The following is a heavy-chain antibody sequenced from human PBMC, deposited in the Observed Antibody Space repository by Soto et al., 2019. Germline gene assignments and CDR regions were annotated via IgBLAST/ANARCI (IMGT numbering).Heavy chain of an antibody. D-gene: IGHD3-10*01. CDR2: IIPIFGTA. CDR3: ARAYYYGSGSYYTTENIYYYYGMDV. CDR1: GGTFSSYA. Sequence: QVQLVQSGAEVKKPGSSVKVSCKASGGTFSSYAISWVRQAPGQGLEWMGGIIPIFGTANYAQKFQGRVTITADESTSTAYMELSSLRSEDTAVYYCARAYYYGSGSYYTTENIYYYYGMDVWGQGTTVTVSS. J-gene: IGHJ6*02. V-gene: IGHV1-69*01.